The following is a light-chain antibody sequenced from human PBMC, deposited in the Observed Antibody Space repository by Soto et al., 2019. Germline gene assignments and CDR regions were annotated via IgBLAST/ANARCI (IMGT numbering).Light chain of an antibody. Sequence: QSVLAQPASVSGSPGQSITISCTGTSSDVGTYTLVSWYQQHPDKAPKLMIYETSKRPSGVSNRFSGSKSGNTASLTISGLQAEDEADYYCCSFAGSSTYVFGTGTKVT. J-gene: IGLJ1*01. CDR3: CSFAGSSTYV. V-gene: IGLV2-23*01. CDR1: SSDVGTYTL. CDR2: ETS.